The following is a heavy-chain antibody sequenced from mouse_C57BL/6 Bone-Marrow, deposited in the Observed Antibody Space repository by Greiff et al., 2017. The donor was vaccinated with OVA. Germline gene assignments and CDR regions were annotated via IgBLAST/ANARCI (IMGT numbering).Heavy chain of an antibody. Sequence: QVQLQQSGAELARPGASVKLSCKASGYTFTSYGISWVKQRTGQGLEWIGEIYPRSGNTYYNEKFKGKATLTADKSSSTAYMELRSLTSEDSAVYFCARNLLLRRFDYWGQGTTLTVSS. CDR2: IYPRSGNT. J-gene: IGHJ2*01. D-gene: IGHD1-1*01. CDR3: ARNLLLRRFDY. V-gene: IGHV1-81*01. CDR1: GYTFTSYG.